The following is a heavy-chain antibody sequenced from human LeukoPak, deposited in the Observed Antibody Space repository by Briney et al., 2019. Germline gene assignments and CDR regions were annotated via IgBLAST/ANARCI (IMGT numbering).Heavy chain of an antibody. Sequence: GGSLRLSCAASGFTFSSYSMNWVRQAPGKGLEWVSSISSSSSYIYYTDSVKGRFTISRHNAKHSLYLQMNSLRAEDTAVYYCARDLTDYGMDVWGQGTTVTVSS. CDR3: ARDLTDYGMDV. V-gene: IGHV3-21*01. D-gene: IGHD2-21*02. CDR1: GFTFSSYS. CDR2: ISSSSSYI. J-gene: IGHJ6*02.